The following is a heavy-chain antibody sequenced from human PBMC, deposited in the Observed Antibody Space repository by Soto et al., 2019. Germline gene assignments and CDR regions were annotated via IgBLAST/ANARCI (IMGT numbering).Heavy chain of an antibody. CDR1: GYTFTGYY. CDR2: INPSSGGT. CDR3: ARDGLGNSYWPYYYYGMDV. Sequence: GASVKVSCKASGYTFTGYYMHWVRQAPGQGLEWMGWINPSSGGTNYAQKFQGWVTMTRDTSISTAYMELSRLRSDDTAVYYCARDGLGNSYWPYYYYGMDVWGQGTTVTVSS. J-gene: IGHJ6*02. V-gene: IGHV1-2*04. D-gene: IGHD2-21*02.